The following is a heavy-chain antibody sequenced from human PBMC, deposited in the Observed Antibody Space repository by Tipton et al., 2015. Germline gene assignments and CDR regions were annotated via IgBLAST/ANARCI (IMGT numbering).Heavy chain of an antibody. J-gene: IGHJ5*01. D-gene: IGHD3-10*01. CDR2: ISAGGDST. CDR3: ANGVPGSFDS. Sequence: GSLRLSCTASGFTFSSYAMTWVRQAPGKGLEWVSTISAGGDSTHYVDSVKGRFTISRVSSETTVYLQMNSLRAEDTAVYYCANGVPGSFDSRGQGTLVTVPS. V-gene: IGHV3-23*01. CDR1: GFTFSSYA.